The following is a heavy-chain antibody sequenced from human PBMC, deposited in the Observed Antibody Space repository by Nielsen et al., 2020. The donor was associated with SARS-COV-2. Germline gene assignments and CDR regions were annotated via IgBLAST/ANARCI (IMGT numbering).Heavy chain of an antibody. CDR1: GFTFSPYA. CDR3: ARGAGRYWEATYFDY. J-gene: IGHJ4*02. CDR2: ISYDGSND. Sequence: GESLNISCAVSGFTFSPYAMHWVRQAQGKGMDWGAVISYDGSNDFYADSVKGRFTISRDNSKNTLYLQMNSLRAEDTAIYYCARGAGRYWEATYFDYWGQGTLVTVSS. V-gene: IGHV3-30-3*01. D-gene: IGHD3-10*01.